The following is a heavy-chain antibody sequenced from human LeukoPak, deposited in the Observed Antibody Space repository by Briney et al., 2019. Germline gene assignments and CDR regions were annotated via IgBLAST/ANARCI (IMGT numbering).Heavy chain of an antibody. Sequence: ASVKVSCKASGYTFTGYYMHWVRQAPGQGREWMGRINPNSGGTNYAQKFQGRVTMTRDTYISTAYMELSRLRSDDTGVYCCATGPEWDPIAYWGQGTLVTVSS. CDR1: GYTFTGYY. V-gene: IGHV1-2*05. J-gene: IGHJ4*02. CDR3: ATGPEWDPIAY. D-gene: IGHD1-26*01. CDR2: INPNSGGT.